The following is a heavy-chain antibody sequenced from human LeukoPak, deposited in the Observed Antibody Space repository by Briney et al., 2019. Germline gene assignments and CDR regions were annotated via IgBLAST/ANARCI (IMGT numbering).Heavy chain of an antibody. D-gene: IGHD6-6*01. J-gene: IGHJ4*02. CDR2: ISYDGSNK. CDR3: ARDPESSSFFDY. Sequence: AGGSLRLSCEGSAFIFSGHWMNWVRQAPGKGLEWVAVISYDGSNKYYADSVKGRFTISRDNSKNTLYLQMNSLRAEDTAVYYCARDPESSSFFDYWGQGTLVTVSS. CDR1: AFIFSGHW. V-gene: IGHV3-30-3*01.